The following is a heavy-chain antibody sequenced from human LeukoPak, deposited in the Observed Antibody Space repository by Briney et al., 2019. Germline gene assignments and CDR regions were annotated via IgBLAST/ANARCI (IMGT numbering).Heavy chain of an antibody. V-gene: IGHV3-30-3*01. CDR1: GFTFSSYA. CDR3: ARDESSGWCPRPFDY. CDR2: ISYDGSNK. J-gene: IGHJ4*02. Sequence: GGSLRLSCAASGFTFSSYAMHWVRQAPGKGLEWVAVISYDGSNKYYADSVKGRFTISRDNSKNTLYLQMNSLRAEDTAVYYCARDESSGWCPRPFDYWGQGTLVTVSS. D-gene: IGHD6-19*01.